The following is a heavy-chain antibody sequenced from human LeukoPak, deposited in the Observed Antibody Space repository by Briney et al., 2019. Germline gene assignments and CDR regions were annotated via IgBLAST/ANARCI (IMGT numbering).Heavy chain of an antibody. J-gene: IGHJ4*02. V-gene: IGHV1-18*01. CDR1: GYTFTSYG. CDR2: VSAYSGNT. CDR3: ARGRHYDFWSGYTSLDY. D-gene: IGHD3-3*01. Sequence: ASVKVSCXASGYTFTSYGISWVRQAPGQGLEWMGWVSAYSGNTNYAQKFQGRVTMTRNTSISTAYMELSSLRSEDTAVYYCARGRHYDFWSGYTSLDYWGQGTLVTVSS.